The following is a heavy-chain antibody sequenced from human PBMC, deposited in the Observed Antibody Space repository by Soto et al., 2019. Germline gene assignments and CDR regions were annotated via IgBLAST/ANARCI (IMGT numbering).Heavy chain of an antibody. V-gene: IGHV3-23*01. D-gene: IGHD5-12*01. J-gene: IGHJ4*02. CDR3: VRDRGYTGYDLEY. Sequence: PGGSLGLSCAASGFTFSSYAMSWVRQDPGKGLEWVSAISGSGGSTYYADSVKGRFTISRDNSKNSLYLQMNSLRDEDTAVYYCVRDRGYTGYDLEYWGQGTLVTVSS. CDR2: ISGSGGST. CDR1: GFTFSSYA.